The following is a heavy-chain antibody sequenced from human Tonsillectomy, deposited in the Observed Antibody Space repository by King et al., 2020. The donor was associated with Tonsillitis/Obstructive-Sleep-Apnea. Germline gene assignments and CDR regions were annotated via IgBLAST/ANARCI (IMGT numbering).Heavy chain of an antibody. V-gene: IGHV4-34*01. CDR1: GGSFSGYY. CDR3: ARRYGDYEFGWFDP. CDR2: INHSGST. J-gene: IGHJ5*02. D-gene: IGHD4-17*01. Sequence: VQLQQWGAGLLKPSETLSLTCAVYGGSFSGYYWSWIRQPPGKGLEWIGEINHSGSTNYNPSLKSRVTISVDTSKNQFSLKLSSVTAADTAVYYCARRYGDYEFGWFDPWGQGTLVTVSS.